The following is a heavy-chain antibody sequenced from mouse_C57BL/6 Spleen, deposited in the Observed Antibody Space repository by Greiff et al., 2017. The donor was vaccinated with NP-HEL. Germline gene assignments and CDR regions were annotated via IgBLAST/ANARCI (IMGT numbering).Heavy chain of an antibody. J-gene: IGHJ1*03. V-gene: IGHV1-80*01. CDR3: ARKTGAGTWYFDV. D-gene: IGHD4-1*01. CDR1: GYAFSSYW. Sequence: QVQLKQSGAELVKPGASVKISCKASGYAFSSYWMNWVKQRPGKGLEWIGQIYPGDGDTNYNGKFKGKATLTADKSSSTAYMQLSSLTSEDSAVYFCARKTGAGTWYFDVWGTGTTVTVSS. CDR2: IYPGDGDT.